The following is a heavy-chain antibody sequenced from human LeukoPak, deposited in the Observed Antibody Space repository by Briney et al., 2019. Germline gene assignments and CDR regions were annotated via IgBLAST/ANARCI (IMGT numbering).Heavy chain of an antibody. J-gene: IGHJ4*02. Sequence: KISCKGSGYSFINYWIGWVRQAPGQGLEWMGGIIPIFGTANYAQKFQGRVTITADESTSTAYMELSSLRSEDTAVYYCARDRGGFDYWGQGTLVTVSS. CDR2: IIPIFGTA. D-gene: IGHD3-16*01. V-gene: IGHV1-69*01. CDR1: GYSFINYW. CDR3: ARDRGGFDY.